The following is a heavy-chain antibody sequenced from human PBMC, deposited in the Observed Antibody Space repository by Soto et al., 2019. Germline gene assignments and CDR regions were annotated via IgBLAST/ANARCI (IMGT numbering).Heavy chain of an antibody. Sequence: GGSLRLSCAASGFTFSDSFMSWSRQTPGKGLEWLSYISGRDGNIYYADSVRGRFTISRDNAKNSVYLQMSSLRAEDTAVYYCAGDQGPNYMAVWGKGTTVTVSS. J-gene: IGHJ6*03. CDR1: GFTFSDSF. V-gene: IGHV3-11*01. CDR3: AGDQGPNYMAV. CDR2: ISGRDGNI.